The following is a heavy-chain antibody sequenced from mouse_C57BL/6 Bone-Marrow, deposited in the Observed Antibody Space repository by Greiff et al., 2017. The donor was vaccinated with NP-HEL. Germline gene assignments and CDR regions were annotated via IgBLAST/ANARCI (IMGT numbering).Heavy chain of an antibody. J-gene: IGHJ1*03. CDR1: GYTFTSYW. V-gene: IGHV1-53*01. CDR3: ARAAIITTVVASPHWYFDV. CDR2: INPSNGGT. D-gene: IGHD1-1*01. Sequence: QVQLQQPGTELVKPGASVKLSCKASGYTFTSYWMHWVKQRPGQGLEWIGNINPSNGGTNYNEKFKSKATLTVDKSSSTAYMQLSSLTSEDSAVCYWARAAIITTVVASPHWYFDVWGTGTTVTVSS.